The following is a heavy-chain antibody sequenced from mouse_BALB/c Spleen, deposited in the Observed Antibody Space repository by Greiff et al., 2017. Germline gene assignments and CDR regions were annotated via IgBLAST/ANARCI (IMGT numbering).Heavy chain of an antibody. Sequence: EVKLMESGGGLVKPGGSLKLSCAASGFTFSSYAMSWVRQTPEKRLEWVATISSGGSYTYYPDSVKGRFTISRDSAKNTLYLQMSSLRSEDTAMYYCASTSYGSSPFAYWGQGTLVTVSA. V-gene: IGHV5-9-3*01. CDR3: ASTSYGSSPFAY. CDR2: ISSGGSYT. CDR1: GFTFSSYA. J-gene: IGHJ3*01. D-gene: IGHD1-1*01.